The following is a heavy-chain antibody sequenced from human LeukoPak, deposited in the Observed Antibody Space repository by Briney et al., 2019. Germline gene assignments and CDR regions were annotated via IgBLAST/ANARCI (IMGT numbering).Heavy chain of an antibody. CDR3: ARPDILTGLI. CDR1: GFTFSSYA. J-gene: IGHJ3*02. CDR2: ISYDGSNK. V-gene: IGHV3-30-3*01. D-gene: IGHD3-9*01. Sequence: GGSLRLSCAASGFTFSSYAMSWVRQAPGKGLEWVAVISYDGSNKYYADSVKGRFTISRDNSKNTLYLQMNSLRAEDTAVYYCARPDILTGLIWGQGTMVTVSS.